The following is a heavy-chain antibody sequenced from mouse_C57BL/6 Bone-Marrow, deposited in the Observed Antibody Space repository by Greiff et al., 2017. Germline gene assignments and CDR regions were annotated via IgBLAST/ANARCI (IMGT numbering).Heavy chain of an antibody. D-gene: IGHD1-1*01. V-gene: IGHV14-4*01. Sequence: EVKLVESGAELVRPGASVKLSCTASGFNIKDDYMHWVKQRPEQGLEWIGWIDPENGDTEYASKFQGKATITADTSSNTAYLQLSSLTSEDTAVYYCTTELRYAMDYWGQGTSVTVSS. CDR1: GFNIKDDY. CDR3: TTELRYAMDY. CDR2: IDPENGDT. J-gene: IGHJ4*01.